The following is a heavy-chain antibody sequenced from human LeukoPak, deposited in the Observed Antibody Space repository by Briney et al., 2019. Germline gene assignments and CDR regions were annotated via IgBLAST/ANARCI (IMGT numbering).Heavy chain of an antibody. Sequence: TTGGSLRLSCAASGFTFSSYSMNWVRQAPGKGLEWVSSISSSSSYIYYADSVKGRFTISRDNAKNSLYLQMNSLRAEDTAVYYCARDSIVGATTPPSDAFDIWGQGTMVTVSS. CDR1: GFTFSSYS. D-gene: IGHD1-26*01. CDR2: ISSSSSYI. V-gene: IGHV3-21*01. J-gene: IGHJ3*02. CDR3: ARDSIVGATTPPSDAFDI.